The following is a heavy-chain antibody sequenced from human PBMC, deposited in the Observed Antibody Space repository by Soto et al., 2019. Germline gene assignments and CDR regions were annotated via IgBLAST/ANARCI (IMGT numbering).Heavy chain of an antibody. Sequence: QVQLVESGGGVVQPGRSLRLSCAASGCSFSSYGMHWVRQAPGKGLEGVAVIWDDGSDKDYTDAVQGRFTISRDNSKNTLYLEMNSLRAEDTGVYFCARDDDYGDNGLDYWGQGNLVSVSS. J-gene: IGHJ4*02. D-gene: IGHD4-17*01. CDR1: GCSFSSYG. V-gene: IGHV3-33*01. CDR2: IWDDGSDK. CDR3: ARDDDYGDNGLDY.